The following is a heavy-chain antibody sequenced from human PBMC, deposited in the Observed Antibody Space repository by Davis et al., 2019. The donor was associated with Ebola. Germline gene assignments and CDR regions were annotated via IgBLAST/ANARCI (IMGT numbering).Heavy chain of an antibody. J-gene: IGHJ4*02. CDR3: ARVVVRDGYNYGCFDY. Sequence: GESLKISCAASGFTFSSYWMSWVRQAPGKGLEWVSYISSTSRAIYYADSVKGRFTISRDNAKNSLYLQMNSLRDEDTAVYYCARVVVRDGYNYGCFDYWGQGTLVTVSS. D-gene: IGHD5-24*01. CDR2: ISSTSRAI. CDR1: GFTFSSYW. V-gene: IGHV3-48*02.